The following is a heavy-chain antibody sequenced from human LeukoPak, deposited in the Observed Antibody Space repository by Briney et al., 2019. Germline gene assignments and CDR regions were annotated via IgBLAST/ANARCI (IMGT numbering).Heavy chain of an antibody. CDR2: ISDSGGTT. CDR1: GFTFSNLA. Sequence: GGSLRLSCVASGFTFSNLAMGWVRQAPGKGLEWVSVISDSGGTTYYADSVKGRFTISRDNSKNTLYLQMNSLRAEDTAVYYCARAGKLIAVAALDYWGQGTLVTVSS. CDR3: ARAGKLIAVAALDY. D-gene: IGHD6-19*01. J-gene: IGHJ4*02. V-gene: IGHV3-23*01.